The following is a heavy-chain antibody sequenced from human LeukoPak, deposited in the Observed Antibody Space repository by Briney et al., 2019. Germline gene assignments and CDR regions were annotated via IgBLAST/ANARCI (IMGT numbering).Heavy chain of an antibody. D-gene: IGHD2-2*02. V-gene: IGHV3-23*01. J-gene: IGHJ4*02. Sequence: GGSLRLSCAASGFTFSSYAMSWVRQAPGKGLAWVSAISGSGGSTYYADSVKGRFTISRDNSKNTLYLQMSSLRAEDTAVYYCAKIIVVLPSTISNPYYFDYWGQGTLVAVSS. CDR1: GFTFSSYA. CDR2: ISGSGGST. CDR3: AKIIVVLPSTISNPYYFDY.